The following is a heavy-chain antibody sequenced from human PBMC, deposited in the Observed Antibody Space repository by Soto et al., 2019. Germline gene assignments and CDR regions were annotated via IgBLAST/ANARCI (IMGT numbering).Heavy chain of an antibody. CDR3: ARASYDYVWGSHRLDV. CDR1: GGSISSGGYY. J-gene: IGHJ6*02. CDR2: IYYSGST. V-gene: IGHV4-31*03. Sequence: SETQSLTCTVSGGSISSGGYYWSWIRQHPGKGLEWIGYIYYSGSTYYNPSLKSRVTISVDTSKNQFSLKLSSVTAADTAVYYCARASYDYVWGSHRLDVWGQGTTVTVSS. D-gene: IGHD3-16*02.